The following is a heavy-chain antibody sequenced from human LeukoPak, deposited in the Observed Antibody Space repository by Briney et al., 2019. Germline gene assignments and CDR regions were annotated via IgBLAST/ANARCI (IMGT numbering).Heavy chain of an antibody. CDR1: GGTFSSYA. V-gene: IGHV1-69*01. CDR3: ASRNYDSIDY. J-gene: IGHJ4*02. CDR2: IIPIFGTA. D-gene: IGHD3-22*01. Sequence: GASVKVSCKASGGTFSSYAINWVRQAPGQGLEWMGGIIPIFGTANYAQKFQDRVTITADESTSTAYMELSSLRSEDTAVYYCASRNYDSIDYWGQGTLVTVSS.